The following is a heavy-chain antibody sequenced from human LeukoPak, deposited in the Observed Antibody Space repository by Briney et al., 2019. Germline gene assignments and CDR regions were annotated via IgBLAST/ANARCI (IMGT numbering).Heavy chain of an antibody. Sequence: PGGTLRLSCAASGFTFSSYGMSWVRQAPGKGLEWVSAISGSGGSTYYADSVKGRFTISRDNSKNTLFLQMNSLRAEDTAVYYCAKLVVVTAYYFDYWGQGTLVTVSS. CDR3: AKLVVVTAYYFDY. CDR1: GFTFSSYG. V-gene: IGHV3-23*01. CDR2: ISGSGGST. D-gene: IGHD3-22*01. J-gene: IGHJ4*02.